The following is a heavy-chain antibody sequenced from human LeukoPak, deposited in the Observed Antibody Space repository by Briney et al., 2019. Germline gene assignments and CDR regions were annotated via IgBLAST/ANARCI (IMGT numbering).Heavy chain of an antibody. CDR1: GYTFTSYD. V-gene: IGHV1-8*02. CDR3: AREGFTAYFDY. CDR2: MNPNSGST. Sequence: GASVKVSCKASGYTFTSYDINWVRQATGQGLEWMGWMNPNSGSTSYAQKFQGRVTMTRDMSTSTVYMELSSLRSEDTAVYYCAREGFTAYFDYWGQGTLVTVSS. J-gene: IGHJ4*02. D-gene: IGHD5-18*01.